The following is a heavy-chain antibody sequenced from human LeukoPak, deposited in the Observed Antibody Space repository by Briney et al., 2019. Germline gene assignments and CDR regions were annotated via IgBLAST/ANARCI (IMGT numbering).Heavy chain of an antibody. CDR3: AKDTHYYYDSSGYYRKHYFDY. Sequence: GGSLRLSCAASGFTVSSNYMSWVRQAPGKGLEWVSVIYSGGSTYYADSVKGRFTISRDNSKNTLYLQMNSLRAEDTAVYYCAKDTHYYYDSSGYYRKHYFDYWGQGTLVTVSS. V-gene: IGHV3-66*01. D-gene: IGHD3-22*01. CDR1: GFTVSSNY. J-gene: IGHJ4*02. CDR2: IYSGGST.